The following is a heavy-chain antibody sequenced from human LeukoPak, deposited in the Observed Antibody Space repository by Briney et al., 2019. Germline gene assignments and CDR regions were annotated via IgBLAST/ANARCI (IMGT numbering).Heavy chain of an antibody. CDR2: IIPIFGTA. Sequence: SVKVSCKASGGTFSSYAISWVRQAPGQGLEWMGRIIPIFGTANYAQKFQGRVTMTTDTSTSTAYMELGSLRSDDTAVYYCARDRSPDFWSGYYRDAFDIWGQGTMVTVSS. D-gene: IGHD3-3*01. CDR1: GGTFSSYA. CDR3: ARDRSPDFWSGYYRDAFDI. V-gene: IGHV1-69*05. J-gene: IGHJ3*02.